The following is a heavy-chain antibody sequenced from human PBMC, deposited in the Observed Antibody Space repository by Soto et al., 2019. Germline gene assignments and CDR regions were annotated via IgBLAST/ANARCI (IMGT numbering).Heavy chain of an antibody. CDR2: ISAYNGNT. V-gene: IGHV1-18*01. CDR3: ATKGIAAAGNRDAFDI. CDR1: GYTFTSYG. Sequence: ASVKVSCKASGYTFTSYGISWVRQAPGQGLEWMGWISAYNGNTNYAQKLQGRVTMTKDTSTDTAYMELSSLRSEDTAVYYCATKGIAAAGNRDAFDIWGQGTMVTVS. J-gene: IGHJ3*02. D-gene: IGHD6-13*01.